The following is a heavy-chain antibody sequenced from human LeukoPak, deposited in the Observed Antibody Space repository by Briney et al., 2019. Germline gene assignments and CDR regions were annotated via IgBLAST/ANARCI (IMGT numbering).Heavy chain of an antibody. Sequence: SETLPLTCSVSGGSIISTRDHWDWIRHPPGKGLEWIASVHYSGTTYYNPSLRSRVTISVDTSTKHYSLKVTSVTAADSAAYYCARRLRYYDYWGQGTLVTVSS. CDR2: VHYSGTT. V-gene: IGHV4-39*02. D-gene: IGHD2-21*02. CDR3: ARRLRYYDY. J-gene: IGHJ4*02. CDR1: GGSIISTRDH.